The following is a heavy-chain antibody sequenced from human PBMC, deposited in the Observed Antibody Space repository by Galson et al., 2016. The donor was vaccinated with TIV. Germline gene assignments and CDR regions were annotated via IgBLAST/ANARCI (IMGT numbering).Heavy chain of an antibody. CDR1: GDSVSSDSAA. V-gene: IGHV6-1*01. D-gene: IGHD2-2*01. CDR2: TYYRSRWYY. CDR3: TKAAGKNGASCYATCETFDT. J-gene: IGHJ3*02. Sequence: CAISGDSVSSDSAAWNWVRQSPSRGLEWLGRTYYRSRWYYDYKVSVKSRITINPDTSKNQFYLQLNSVTPEDTAVYYCTKAAGKNGASCYATCETFDTWGQGTMVTVSS.